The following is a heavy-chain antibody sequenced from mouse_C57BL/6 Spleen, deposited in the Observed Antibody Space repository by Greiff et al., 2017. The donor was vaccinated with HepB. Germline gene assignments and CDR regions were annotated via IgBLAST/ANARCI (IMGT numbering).Heavy chain of an antibody. D-gene: IGHD3-1*01. V-gene: IGHV1-76*01. CDR1: GYTFTDYY. Sequence: VQRVESGAELVRPGASVKLSCKASGYTFTDYYINWVKQRPGQGLEWIARIYPGSGNTYYNEKFQGKATLTAEKSSSTAYLQLSSLTYEDSAFYFCARGVGTLDYWGQGTTLTVSS. CDR2: IYPGSGNT. CDR3: ARGVGTLDY. J-gene: IGHJ2*01.